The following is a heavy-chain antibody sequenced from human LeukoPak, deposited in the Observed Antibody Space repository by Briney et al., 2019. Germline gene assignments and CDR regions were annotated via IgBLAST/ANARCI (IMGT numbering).Heavy chain of an antibody. J-gene: IGHJ4*02. Sequence: PAGSLRLSCSASGFTFSVYAIHWVRQAPGKGLEYVSTIISNGGSTYYADSVKGRFTISRDNSKNTVSLQMSSLRAEDTALYYCVKDGLAFCGGDCYSYFDYWGQGTLVTVSS. CDR2: IISNGGST. V-gene: IGHV3-64D*06. CDR1: GFTFSVYA. CDR3: VKDGLAFCGGDCYSYFDY. D-gene: IGHD2-21*02.